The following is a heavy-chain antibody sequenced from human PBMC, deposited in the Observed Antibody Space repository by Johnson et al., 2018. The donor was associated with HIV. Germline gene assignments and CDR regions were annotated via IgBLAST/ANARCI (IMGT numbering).Heavy chain of an antibody. D-gene: IGHD3-22*01. CDR3: ARGGVGRYDSSASPQRAFDI. CDR1: GFTFDDFG. Sequence: VQLVESGGGVVRPGGSLRLSCAASGFTFDDFGMNWVRQAPGKGLEWVSTINWNGGSTGYADSVKGRFTISRANAKNSLYLQMNSLRAEDTALYYCARGGVGRYDSSASPQRAFDIWGQGTMVTVSS. V-gene: IGHV3-20*04. CDR2: INWNGGST. J-gene: IGHJ3*02.